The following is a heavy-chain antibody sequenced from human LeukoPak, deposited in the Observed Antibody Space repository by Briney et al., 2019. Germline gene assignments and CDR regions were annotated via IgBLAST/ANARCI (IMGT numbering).Heavy chain of an antibody. Sequence: SQTLSLTCTVSGGSISSDYCSWVGQPAGTAREGSGRIDASGTVTYNPSLKSRGTMSVDTSKNPFSLTLSSVTAAATPVYHCATGGYYGSGNDFRFDPWGQGTLVTVSS. V-gene: IGHV4-4*07. CDR1: GGSISSDY. CDR2: IDASGTV. D-gene: IGHD3-10*01. CDR3: ATGGYYGSGNDFRFDP. J-gene: IGHJ5*02.